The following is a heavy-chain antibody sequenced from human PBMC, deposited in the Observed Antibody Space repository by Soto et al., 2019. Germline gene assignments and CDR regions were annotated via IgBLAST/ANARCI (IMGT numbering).Heavy chain of an antibody. CDR3: ARHDTTAYESGAHFYGDY. V-gene: IGHV5-51*01. J-gene: IGHJ4*02. Sequence: XESVKISCEGSGYRFRNYWIGWVRQVPGTGLEWVGIIYPGDSDTIYNPSFQGHVIISADKSINTAYLQWNSLKASDTAIYYCARHDTTAYESGAHFYGDYWGQGNQVTVSS. D-gene: IGHD3-22*01. CDR1: GYRFRNYW. CDR2: IYPGDSDT.